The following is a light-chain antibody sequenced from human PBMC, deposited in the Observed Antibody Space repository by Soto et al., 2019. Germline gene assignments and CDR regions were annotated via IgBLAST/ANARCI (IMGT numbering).Light chain of an antibody. Sequence: AIRMTQSPSSFSASTGDRVTITCRASQGISSYLAWYQQNTGKAPKLLIYAASTVQIGVPSRFSGCGSGTDFTLTISCLQSADVATYYCQQYYSYSQTFGQGTKVQSK. V-gene: IGKV1-8*01. J-gene: IGKJ1*01. CDR1: QGISSY. CDR3: QQYYSYSQT. CDR2: AAS.